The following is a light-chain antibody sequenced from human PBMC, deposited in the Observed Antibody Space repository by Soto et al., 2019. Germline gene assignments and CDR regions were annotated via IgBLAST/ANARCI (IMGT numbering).Light chain of an antibody. J-gene: IGKJ1*01. V-gene: IGKV1-39*01. CDR1: QSISSY. Sequence: DIQMTQSPSSLSASVGDRVTITCRASQSISSYLNWYQQKPGKAPKLLIYAASSLQSGVPSRFSGSGSGTDFTLTISSLQPEDFATYYCQQSYSTLPTFCQGTKVEIK. CDR3: QQSYSTLPT. CDR2: AAS.